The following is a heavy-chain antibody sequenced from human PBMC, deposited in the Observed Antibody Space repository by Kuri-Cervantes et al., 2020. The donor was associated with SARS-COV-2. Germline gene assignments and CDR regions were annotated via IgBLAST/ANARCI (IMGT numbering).Heavy chain of an antibody. CDR3: AREIGTVIFDY. Sequence: LSLTCAASGFTFSSYSMNWVRQAPGKGLEWVSYISSSGSTIYYADSVKGRFTISRDNAKNSLYLQMNSLRAEDTAVYYCAREIGTVIFDYWGQGTLVTVSS. CDR1: GFTFSSYS. V-gene: IGHV3-48*04. CDR2: ISSSGSTI. D-gene: IGHD4-17*01. J-gene: IGHJ4*02.